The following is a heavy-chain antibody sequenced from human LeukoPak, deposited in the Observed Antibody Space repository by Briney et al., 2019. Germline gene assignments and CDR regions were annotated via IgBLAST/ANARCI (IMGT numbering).Heavy chain of an antibody. V-gene: IGHV1-69*04. CDR2: IIPVLNIT. Sequence: SVKVSYKTSGGTFNSSAITWVRQAPGQGLEWMGRIIPVLNITSYAQKFQGRVTITADTSTSTVYMELSSLRSEETAVYYCARDQGLTAPPPYGLDVWGQGTTVTVSS. D-gene: IGHD5-18*01. CDR3: ARDQGLTAPPPYGLDV. J-gene: IGHJ6*02. CDR1: GGTFNSSA.